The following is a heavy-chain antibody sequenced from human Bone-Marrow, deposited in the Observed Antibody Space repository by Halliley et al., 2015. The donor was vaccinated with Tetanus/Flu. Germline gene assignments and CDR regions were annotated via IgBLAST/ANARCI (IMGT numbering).Heavy chain of an antibody. Sequence: QLVQSGAEVKKSGESLRISCKGSGYSFSNYWIGWVRQMPGKGLEWMGTIYPGDSNTRYSPSFEGQVTISADKSISTAYLQWSSLKASDTAMYYCARRRAGVWYFDYWGQGTLVTVSS. CDR1: GYSFSNYW. V-gene: IGHV5-51*01. J-gene: IGHJ4*02. D-gene: IGHD6-19*01. CDR2: IYPGDSNT. CDR3: ARRRAGVWYFDY.